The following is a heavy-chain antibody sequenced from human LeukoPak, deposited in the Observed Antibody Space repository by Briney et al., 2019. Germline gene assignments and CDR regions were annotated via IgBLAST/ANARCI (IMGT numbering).Heavy chain of an antibody. J-gene: IGHJ4*02. D-gene: IGHD2-21*01. CDR1: GGSISSYY. Sequence: PSETLSLTCTVSGGSISSYYWSWIRQPPGKGLEWIGYIYYSGSTYYNPSLESRVTISVDTSKNQFSLKLSSVTAADTAVYYCARGGTAYNFGYWGQGTLVTVSS. CDR3: ARGGTAYNFGY. V-gene: IGHV4-59*01. CDR2: IYYSGST.